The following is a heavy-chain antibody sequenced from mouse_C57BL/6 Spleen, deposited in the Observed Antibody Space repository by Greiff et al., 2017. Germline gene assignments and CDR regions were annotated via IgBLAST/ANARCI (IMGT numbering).Heavy chain of an antibody. Sequence: VQLQQSGAELVKPGASVKLSCKASGYTFTSYWMHWVKQRPGQGLEWIGMIHPNSGSTNYNEKFKSKATLTVDKSSITDYMQLSSLTSEDSAVYYCARFPYDYDWYFDVWGTGTTVTVSS. V-gene: IGHV1-64*01. D-gene: IGHD2-4*01. CDR1: GYTFTSYW. CDR3: ARFPYDYDWYFDV. J-gene: IGHJ1*03. CDR2: IHPNSGST.